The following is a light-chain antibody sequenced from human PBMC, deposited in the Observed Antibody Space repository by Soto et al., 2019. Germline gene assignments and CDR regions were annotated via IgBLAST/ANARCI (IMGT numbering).Light chain of an antibody. CDR1: QSIGSY. CDR3: QQRASWPLT. Sequence: EIVLTQSPATLSLSPGERATLSCRASQSIGSYLAWYQLRPGQGPRHLLFDATSMATGIPDSVSGSGSGTDFTLAIGRLEPEDFAVYYCQQRASWPLTFGGGNKVEIK. J-gene: IGKJ4*01. CDR2: DAT. V-gene: IGKV3-11*01.